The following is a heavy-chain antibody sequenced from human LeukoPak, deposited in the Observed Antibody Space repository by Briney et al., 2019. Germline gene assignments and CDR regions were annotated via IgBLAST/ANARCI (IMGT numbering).Heavy chain of an antibody. CDR2: INPSGGST. J-gene: IGHJ4*02. CDR1: GYTFTSYY. D-gene: IGHD3-10*01. Sequence: GASVKVSCKASGYTFTSYYMHWVRQAPGQGREWMGIINPSGGSTSYAQKFQGRVTMTRDTSTSTVYMELSSPRSEDTAVYYCARVAVWFGESKHHYFDYWGQGTLVTVSS. CDR3: ARVAVWFGESKHHYFDY. V-gene: IGHV1-46*01.